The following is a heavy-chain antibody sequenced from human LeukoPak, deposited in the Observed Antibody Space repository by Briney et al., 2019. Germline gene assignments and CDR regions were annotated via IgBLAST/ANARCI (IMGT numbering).Heavy chain of an antibody. D-gene: IGHD1-26*01. J-gene: IGHJ4*02. Sequence: GGSLRLSCAASGFTFSSYTMHWVRQAPGKGLEWVAVISYDGSNKYYADSVKGRFTISRDNSKNTLYLQMNSLRAEDTAVYYCARSVGATTGGFDYWGRGTLVTVSS. CDR3: ARSVGATTGGFDY. V-gene: IGHV3-30-3*01. CDR1: GFTFSSYT. CDR2: ISYDGSNK.